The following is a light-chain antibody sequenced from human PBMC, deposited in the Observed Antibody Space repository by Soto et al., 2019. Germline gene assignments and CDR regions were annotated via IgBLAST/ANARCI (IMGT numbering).Light chain of an antibody. CDR1: QDITNF. CDR3: QQYEDVPIT. J-gene: IGKJ5*01. CDR2: DAS. V-gene: IGKV1-33*01. Sequence: DIPMTQSPSSLSASVGDRVTITCQASQDITNFLNWYQQKPGKAPKLLIYDASNLETGVTSRFSGSGSGTDFTFAISSLQPEDIATYYCQQYEDVPITFGQGTRLEIK.